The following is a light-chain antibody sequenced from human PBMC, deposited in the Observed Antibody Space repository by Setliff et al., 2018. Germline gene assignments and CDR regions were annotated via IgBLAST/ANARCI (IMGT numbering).Light chain of an antibody. J-gene: IGLJ1*01. V-gene: IGLV2-14*01. CDR1: SSDVGGYNY. CDR2: EVT. CDR3: SSYTSNSTYV. Sequence: QSALTQPASVSGSPGQSITISCTGTSSDVGGYNYVSWYQQHPGKAPKLMIYEVTNRPSGVSNRFSASKSGNTASLTISGLQPEDDADYYCSSYTSNSTYVFGTGTKVTVL.